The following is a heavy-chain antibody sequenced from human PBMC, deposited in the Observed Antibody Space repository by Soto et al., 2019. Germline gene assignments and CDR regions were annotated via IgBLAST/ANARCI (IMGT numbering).Heavy chain of an antibody. D-gene: IGHD2-2*01. Sequence: EVQLLESGGGLVQPGGSLRLTCAGSGFTSSNYAMSWVRQAPGKGLEWVSGISATGISTYYADYVKGRFTISRDNSKNMLYLQMNSLRAEDTAVYYCAKDRHGGYCSGTNCYLVRWGRGTLVNVSS. CDR2: ISATGIST. J-gene: IGHJ4*02. CDR3: AKDRHGGYCSGTNCYLVR. CDR1: GFTSSNYA. V-gene: IGHV3-23*01.